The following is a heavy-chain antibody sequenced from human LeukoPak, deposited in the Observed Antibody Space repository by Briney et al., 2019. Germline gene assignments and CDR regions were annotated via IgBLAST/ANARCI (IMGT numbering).Heavy chain of an antibody. Sequence: ASVKVSCKASGYTFTDYFMNWVRQAPGQGLEWMGWINPKSGGTVYVQKFQGRVTMTRDTSSSTAYMELSRLRFDDTVVYYCARGPRITIFGVVMANDAFDIWGQGTMVTVSS. CDR3: ARGPRITIFGVVMANDAFDI. V-gene: IGHV1-2*02. CDR2: INPKSGGT. CDR1: GYTFTDYF. J-gene: IGHJ3*02. D-gene: IGHD3-3*01.